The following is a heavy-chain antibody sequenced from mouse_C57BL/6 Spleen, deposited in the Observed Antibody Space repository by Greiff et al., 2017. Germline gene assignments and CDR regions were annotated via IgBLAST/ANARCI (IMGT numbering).Heavy chain of an antibody. Sequence: VQLQQSGPELVKPGASVKISCKASGYAFSSSWMNWVKQRPGKGLEWIGRIYPGDGDTNYNGKFKGKATLTADKSSSTAYRQLSSLTSEDSAVYFCARSDGPYYFDYWGQGTTLTVSS. V-gene: IGHV1-82*01. CDR1: GYAFSSSW. CDR2: IYPGDGDT. J-gene: IGHJ2*01. D-gene: IGHD2-3*01. CDR3: ARSDGPYYFDY.